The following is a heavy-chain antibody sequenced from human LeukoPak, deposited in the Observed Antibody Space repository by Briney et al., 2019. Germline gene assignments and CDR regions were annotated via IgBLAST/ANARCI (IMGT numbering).Heavy chain of an antibody. CDR1: GYTFTCYY. CDR2: INPNSGGT. J-gene: IGHJ4*02. CDR3: ARGRWLASPPNY. V-gene: IGHV1-2*04. D-gene: IGHD6-19*01. Sequence: GASVKVSCKASGYTFTCYYMHWVRQAPGQGLEWMGWINPNSGGTNYAQKFQGWVTMTRDTSISTAYMELSRLRSGDTAVYYCARGRWLASPPNYWGQGTLVTVSS.